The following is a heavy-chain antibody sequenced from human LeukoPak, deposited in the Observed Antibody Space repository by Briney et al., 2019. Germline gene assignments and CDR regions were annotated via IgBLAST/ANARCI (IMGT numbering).Heavy chain of an antibody. Sequence: PGGSLRLSCAASGFTFSDYTLNWVRQAPGKGLEWVSSITTTSAYIYYADSVKGRFTISRDNAKNSLYLQMNSLRADDTAVYYCARDIVHGDYVSAYWGQGTLVTVSS. D-gene: IGHD4-17*01. V-gene: IGHV3-21*01. CDR1: GFTFSDYT. J-gene: IGHJ4*02. CDR2: ITTTSAYI. CDR3: ARDIVHGDYVSAY.